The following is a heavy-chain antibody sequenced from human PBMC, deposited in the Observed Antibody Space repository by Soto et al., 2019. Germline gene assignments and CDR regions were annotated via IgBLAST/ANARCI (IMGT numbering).Heavy chain of an antibody. J-gene: IGHJ4*02. CDR1: GFNFKKFA. CDR2: LGCCGGSA. CDR3: AKADGQQWLIPHLDN. D-gene: IGHD6-19*01. Sequence: EVQLLECGGGVVQPGGSLRLSCVASGFNFKKFAMVWVRQSAGEGLEWVSGLGCCGGSASYADSVKGRLSIARDDSKNTVSLQLNSMRLEDTAQYYCAKADGQQWLIPHLDNWGQGTLVTVS. V-gene: IGHV3-23*01.